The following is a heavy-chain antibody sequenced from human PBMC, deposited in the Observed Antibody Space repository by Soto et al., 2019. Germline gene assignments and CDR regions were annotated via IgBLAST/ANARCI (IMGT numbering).Heavy chain of an antibody. CDR1: GGTFNNYA. CDR3: ARPNSYGVTFHYYYGMDV. V-gene: IGHV1-69*13. D-gene: IGHD3-10*01. J-gene: IGHJ6*02. Sequence: ASVKVSCKASGGTFNNYAITWVRQAPGQGLEWMGGIIPMFGTNYAQKFQDRVTIAADESTGTAYMELSGLRSEDTAVYFCARPNSYGVTFHYYYGMDVWGQGTTVTVSS. CDR2: IIPMFGT.